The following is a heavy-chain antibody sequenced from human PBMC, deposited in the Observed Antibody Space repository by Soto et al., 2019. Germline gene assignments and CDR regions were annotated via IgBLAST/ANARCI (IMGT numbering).Heavy chain of an antibody. CDR3: ARLPRDCNKPSCYYADH. Sequence: LGGSLEVSCRGSGYDFNTNWFGWVRQLPGRGLEWVGIMYPGDSDTRYNPSLQGHVTLSVDVTVSTAFLQWRSLETSDTGMYFCARLPRDCNKPSCYYADHWGQGTQVTVSS. J-gene: IGHJ5*02. CDR2: MYPGDSDT. D-gene: IGHD3-3*01. V-gene: IGHV5-51*01. CDR1: GYDFNTNW.